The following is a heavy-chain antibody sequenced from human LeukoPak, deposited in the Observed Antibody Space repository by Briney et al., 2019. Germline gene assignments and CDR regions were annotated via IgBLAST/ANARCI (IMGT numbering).Heavy chain of an antibody. J-gene: IGHJ6*02. V-gene: IGHV1-18*01. CDR2: ISAYNGNT. CDR1: GYTLDYYG. CDR3: ARGRYSSSWYVYYGMDV. D-gene: IGHD6-13*01. Sequence: ASVKVSCKASGYTLDYYGISWVRQAPGQGLEWMGWISAYNGNTNYAQKLQGRVTMTTDTFTSTAYMELRSLRSDDTAVYYCARGRYSSSWYVYYGMDVWGQGTTVTVSS.